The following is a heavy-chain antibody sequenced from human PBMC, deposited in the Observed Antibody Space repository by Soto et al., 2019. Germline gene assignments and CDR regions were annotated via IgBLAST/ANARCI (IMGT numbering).Heavy chain of an antibody. J-gene: IGHJ4*02. CDR2: ISYDGSNK. V-gene: IGHV3-30*03. Sequence: VGSLRLSCAASGFTFSSYGMHWVRQAPGKGLEWVAVISYDGSNKYYADSVKGRFTISRDNSKNTLYLQMNSLRAEDTAVYYCTLSIAARRGFDYWGQGTLVTVSS. CDR3: TLSIAARRGFDY. CDR1: GFTFSSYG. D-gene: IGHD6-6*01.